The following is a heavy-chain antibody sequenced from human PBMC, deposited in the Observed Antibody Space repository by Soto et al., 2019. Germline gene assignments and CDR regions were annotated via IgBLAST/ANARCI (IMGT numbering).Heavy chain of an antibody. CDR3: ARIGITIFGVVVDY. V-gene: IGHV4-39*01. Sequence: PSETLSLTCTVSGGSISSSSYYWGWIRQPPGKGLEWIGSIYYSGSTYYNPPLKSRVTISVDTSKNQFSLKLSSVTAADTAVYYCARIGITIFGVVVDYWGQGTLVTVSS. D-gene: IGHD3-3*01. J-gene: IGHJ4*02. CDR2: IYYSGST. CDR1: GGSISSSSYY.